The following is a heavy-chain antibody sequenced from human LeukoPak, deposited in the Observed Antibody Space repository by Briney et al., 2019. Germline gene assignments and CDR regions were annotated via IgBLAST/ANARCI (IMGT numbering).Heavy chain of an antibody. CDR2: IYPGDSDT. D-gene: IGHD6-13*01. CDR3: ARQRSRNRYYYYYMDV. Sequence: GESLKISCKGSGYSFTSYWIGWVRQMPGKGLEWMGIIYPGDSDTSYSPSFQGQVTISADKSISTAYLQWSSLKASDTAMYYCARQRSRNRYYYYYMDVWGKGTTVTVSS. J-gene: IGHJ6*03. V-gene: IGHV5-51*01. CDR1: GYSFTSYW.